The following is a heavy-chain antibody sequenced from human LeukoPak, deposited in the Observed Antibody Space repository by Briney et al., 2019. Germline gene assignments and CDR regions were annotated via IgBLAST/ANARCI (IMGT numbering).Heavy chain of an antibody. V-gene: IGHV4-59*01. D-gene: IGHD1-26*01. J-gene: IGHJ6*02. CDR1: GGSISSYY. Sequence: SSETLSLTCAVSGGSISSYYWSWIRQPPGKGLEWIGYIYYSGSTNYNPSLKSRVTISVDTSKNQFSLKLSSVTAADTAVYYCARVGGANFYYYGMDVWDQGTTVTVSS. CDR3: ARVGGANFYYYGMDV. CDR2: IYYSGST.